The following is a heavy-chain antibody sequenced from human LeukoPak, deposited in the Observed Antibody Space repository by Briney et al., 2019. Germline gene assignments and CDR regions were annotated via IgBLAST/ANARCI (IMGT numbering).Heavy chain of an antibody. J-gene: IGHJ4*02. CDR2: INHSGST. CDR1: GGSFSGYY. Sequence: SETLSLTCAVYGGSFSGYYWSWIRQPPGKGLEWIGEINHSGSTNYNPSLKSRVTISVDTSKNQFSLKLSSVTAADTAVYYCARGDYFDYWGQGTLVTVSS. CDR3: ARGDYFDY. V-gene: IGHV4-34*01.